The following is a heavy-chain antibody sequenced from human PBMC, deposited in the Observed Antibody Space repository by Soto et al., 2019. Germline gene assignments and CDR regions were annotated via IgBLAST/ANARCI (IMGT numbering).Heavy chain of an antibody. J-gene: IGHJ4*02. CDR1: GYTFTSYG. D-gene: IGHD2-2*01. Sequence: ASVKVSCKASGYTFTSYGISWVRQAPGQGLEWMGWISAYNGNTNYAQKLQGRVTMTTDTSTSTAYKELRSLRSDDTAVYYCAASREDIVVVPAAGSFDYWGQGTLVTVSS. V-gene: IGHV1-18*01. CDR3: AASREDIVVVPAAGSFDY. CDR2: ISAYNGNT.